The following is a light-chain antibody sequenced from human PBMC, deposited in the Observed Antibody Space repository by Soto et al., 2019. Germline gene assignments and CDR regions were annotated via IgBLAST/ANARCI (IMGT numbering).Light chain of an antibody. V-gene: IGLV1-40*01. CDR3: QSYDSSLSAPHV. CDR1: SSNIGAGYD. J-gene: IGLJ1*01. Sequence: QSVLTQPPSVSGAPGQRVTISCSGSSSNIGAGYDVHWYQLLPGTAPQLLISGNSNRPSGVPDRLSGSQSGTSAPLAITGLQAEDEADYSCQSYDSSLSAPHVFGPGTKVTVL. CDR2: GNS.